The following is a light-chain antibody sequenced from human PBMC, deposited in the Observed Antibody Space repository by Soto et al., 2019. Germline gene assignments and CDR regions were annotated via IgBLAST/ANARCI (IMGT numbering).Light chain of an antibody. Sequence: QAVVTQPPSASGAPGQTVTISCSGTTSNIGSHSVNWYRQLPGTAPKVVMFSNDERPSGVPDRFSGSKSGTSASLTITGLQSEDEADYYCTAWDTSLTGHLVFGGGTKLTVL. CDR2: SND. CDR1: TSNIGSHS. CDR3: TAWDTSLTGHLV. J-gene: IGLJ2*01. V-gene: IGLV1-44*01.